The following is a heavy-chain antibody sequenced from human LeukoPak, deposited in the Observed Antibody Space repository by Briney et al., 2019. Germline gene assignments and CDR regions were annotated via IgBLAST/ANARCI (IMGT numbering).Heavy chain of an antibody. Sequence: ASVKVSCRASGYTFSRYGITWVRQAPGQGLEWMGWISAYNGNTNYAQKLQGRVTMTTDTSTSTAYMELRSLRSDDTAVYYCARDVVVVVRAAAYGMDVWGQGTTVTVSS. CDR1: GYTFSRYG. V-gene: IGHV1-18*01. D-gene: IGHD2-15*01. J-gene: IGHJ6*02. CDR2: ISAYNGNT. CDR3: ARDVVVVVRAAAYGMDV.